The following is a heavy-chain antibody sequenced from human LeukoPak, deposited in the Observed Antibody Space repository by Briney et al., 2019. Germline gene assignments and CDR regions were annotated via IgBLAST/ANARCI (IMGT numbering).Heavy chain of an antibody. CDR1: GFTFSSRA. CDR3: ARGVEPLAANTLAY. CDR2: ISVGSGDST. D-gene: IGHD1-14*01. Sequence: GGSLRLACTASGFTFSSRAMSWVRQAPGKGLHWVSAISVGSGDSTYYADSVQGRFTISRDNSKNTLYLEMNSLSPDDTAVYYCARGVEPLAANTLAYWGQGTLVTVSS. V-gene: IGHV3-23*01. J-gene: IGHJ4*02.